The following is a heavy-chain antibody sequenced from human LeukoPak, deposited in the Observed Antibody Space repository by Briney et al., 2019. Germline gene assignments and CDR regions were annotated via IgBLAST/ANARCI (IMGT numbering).Heavy chain of an antibody. CDR2: IKQDGSEK. V-gene: IGHV3-7*02. CDR1: GFTFSSYW. CDR3: ASAYGSGSYNRPDVDY. J-gene: IGHJ4*02. Sequence: GGSLRLSCAAPGFTFSSYWMSWVRQAPGKGLEWVANIKQDGSEKYYADSVKGRFTISRDNSKNTLYLQMNSLRAEDTAVYYCASAYGSGSYNRPDVDYWGQGTLVTVSS. D-gene: IGHD3-10*01.